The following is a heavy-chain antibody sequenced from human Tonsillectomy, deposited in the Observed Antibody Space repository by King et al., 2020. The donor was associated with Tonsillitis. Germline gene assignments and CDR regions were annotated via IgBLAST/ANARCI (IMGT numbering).Heavy chain of an antibody. CDR2: ISSSGRYI. Sequence: VQLVESGGGLVKPGGSLRLSCAASGFTFSSYSMNWVRQAPGKGLEWVSCISSSGRYIYYAASVKGRFTSSRDSAKNSLYLQMTSLRAEDTAVYYCARGGGFSGYAYMDVWGKGTTATVSS. CDR3: ARGGGFSGYAYMDV. V-gene: IGHV3-21*01. D-gene: IGHD5-12*01. J-gene: IGHJ6*03. CDR1: GFTFSSYS.